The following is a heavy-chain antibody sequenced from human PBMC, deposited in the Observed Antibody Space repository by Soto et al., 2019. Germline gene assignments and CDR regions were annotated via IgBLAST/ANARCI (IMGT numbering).Heavy chain of an antibody. J-gene: IGHJ5*01. Sequence: LRLSCAASGFTFWKFGLHWVRQSPREGLEWVALISHDETDKYYADSVKGRFTISRDNSKDTLFLHMDNLRPEDTGIYYCAKPTSFVTCFDSWGQGTLVTVSS. CDR3: AKPTSFVTCFDS. V-gene: IGHV3-30*18. CDR1: GFTFWKFG. D-gene: IGHD3-16*02. CDR2: ISHDETDK.